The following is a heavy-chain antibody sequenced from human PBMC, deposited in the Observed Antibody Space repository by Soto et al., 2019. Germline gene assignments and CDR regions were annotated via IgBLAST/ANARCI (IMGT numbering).Heavy chain of an antibody. D-gene: IGHD3-22*01. CDR3: ARSYYDSTGFAVDP. Sequence: SETLSLTCSVSGGSVSSNDYSWGWIRQSPGKGLEWIGFIYFGGNTHYNPSLPSRATISVETSKNQFSMKLTSVTASDAAVYYCARSYYDSTGFAVDPWGQGTLVTVSS. J-gene: IGHJ5*02. CDR2: IYFGGNT. V-gene: IGHV4-39*07. CDR1: GGSVSSNDYS.